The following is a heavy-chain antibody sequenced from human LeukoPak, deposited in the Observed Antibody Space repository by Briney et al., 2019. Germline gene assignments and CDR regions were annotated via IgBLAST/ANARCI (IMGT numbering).Heavy chain of an antibody. CDR3: ARQGSAYFFDL. Sequence: PSETLSLTCTVSGASISTSSHYRGWIRQPPGKELQWIASVYYSGRTNYNPSLKSRVTISVDTSEKQLSLQVNSVTAADTGVYYCARQGSAYFFDLWGQGLPVTVSS. V-gene: IGHV4-39*01. J-gene: IGHJ4*02. CDR1: GASISTSSHY. CDR2: VYYSGRT. D-gene: IGHD2-15*01.